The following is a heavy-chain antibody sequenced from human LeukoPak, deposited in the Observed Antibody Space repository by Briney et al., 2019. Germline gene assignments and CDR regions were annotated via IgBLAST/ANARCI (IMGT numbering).Heavy chain of an antibody. CDR2: INHSGST. Sequence: SETLSLTCAVYGGSFSGYYWSWIRQPPGKGLEWIGEINHSGSTNYNPSLKSRVTISVDTSKNQFSLKLSSVTAADTAVYYGARGGSSTSSGHAFDIWGQGTMVTVSS. D-gene: IGHD2-2*01. CDR3: ARGGSSTSSGHAFDI. J-gene: IGHJ3*02. CDR1: GGSFSGYY. V-gene: IGHV4-34*01.